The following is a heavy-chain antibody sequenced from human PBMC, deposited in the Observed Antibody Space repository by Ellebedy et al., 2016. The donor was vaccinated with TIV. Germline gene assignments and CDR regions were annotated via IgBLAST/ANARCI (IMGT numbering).Heavy chain of an antibody. Sequence: GESLKISCKGSGYTFTTYWISWVRQMPGKGLEWMGRIGPTDPFPNYSPSFQGHVTTSADKSINTAYLQWNSLKASDTAMYYCAIAKYYGSGTYAHYLDYWGQGTLVTVSS. CDR3: AIAKYYGSGTYAHYLDY. V-gene: IGHV5-10-1*01. CDR1: GYTFTTYW. D-gene: IGHD3-10*01. CDR2: IGPTDPFP. J-gene: IGHJ4*02.